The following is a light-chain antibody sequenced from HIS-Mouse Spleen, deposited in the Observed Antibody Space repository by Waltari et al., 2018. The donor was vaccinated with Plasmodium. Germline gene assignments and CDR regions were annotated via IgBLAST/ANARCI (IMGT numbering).Light chain of an antibody. V-gene: IGKV1D-8*02. CDR2: AAS. Sequence: AIWMAQSPSLLAASTGDRVTISCRMSQGIRSYLAWYQQKPGKAPELLIYAASTLQSGVPSRFSGSGSGTDFTLTISCLQSEDFATYYCQQYYSFLYPFGQGTKLEI. CDR1: QGIRSY. CDR3: QQYYSFLYP. J-gene: IGKJ2*01.